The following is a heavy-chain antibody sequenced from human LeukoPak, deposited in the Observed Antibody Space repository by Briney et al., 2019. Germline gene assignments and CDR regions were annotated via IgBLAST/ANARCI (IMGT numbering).Heavy chain of an antibody. V-gene: IGHV3-7*01. Sequence: GGSLRLSCATSGFTFSSYWMSWVRQAPGKGLEWVANIKQDGSEKYYVDSVKGRFTISRDNAKNSLYLQMNSLRAEDTAVYYCARDVEYSYGYEYYYYGMDVWGQGTTVTVSS. CDR2: IKQDGSEK. J-gene: IGHJ6*02. CDR3: ARDVEYSYGYEYYYYGMDV. CDR1: GFTFSSYW. D-gene: IGHD5-18*01.